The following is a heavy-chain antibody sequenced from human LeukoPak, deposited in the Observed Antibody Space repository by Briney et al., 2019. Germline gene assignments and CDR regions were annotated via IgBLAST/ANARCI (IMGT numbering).Heavy chain of an antibody. CDR2: FYTSENT. D-gene: IGHD2/OR15-2a*01. Sequence: SQTLSLTCTVSGGSISSGSYYWSWIRQPAGKGLEWIGRFYTSENTNYNPSLKSRVTISLDTSKNQFSLKLSSVTAADTAVYYCARDDFGIVGFAYWGQGTLVTVSS. CDR1: GGSISSGSYY. J-gene: IGHJ4*02. CDR3: ARDDFGIVGFAY. V-gene: IGHV4-61*02.